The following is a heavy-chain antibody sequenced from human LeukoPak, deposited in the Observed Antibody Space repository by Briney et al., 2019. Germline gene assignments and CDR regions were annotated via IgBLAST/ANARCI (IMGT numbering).Heavy chain of an antibody. Sequence: GGSLRLSCEAPGFTFGSFAMSWVRQAPGKGLEWVSGISGSGYYTYYADSVKGRFTISRDNSKNTLYIQMNSLRAEDTAVYYCAKDGSWGDYYFYFYMDVWGKGTTVTVSS. CDR1: GFTFGSFA. D-gene: IGHD3-16*01. CDR3: AKDGSWGDYYFYFYMDV. J-gene: IGHJ6*03. CDR2: ISGSGYYT. V-gene: IGHV3-23*01.